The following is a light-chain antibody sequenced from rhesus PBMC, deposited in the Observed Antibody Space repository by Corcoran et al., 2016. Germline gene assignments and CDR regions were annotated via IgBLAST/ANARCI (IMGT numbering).Light chain of an antibody. J-gene: IGKJ2*01. CDR3: QHTYGTPYS. CDR1: ENIYNY. Sequence: DIQMTQSPSSLSASVGDRVTITCRASENIYNYLNWYQHKPGKAPKLQIYKASTLQSGVPSRFSGSGSGTDYSFTISSLQSADVATYYCQHTYGTPYSFGQGTKVEIK. V-gene: IGKV1-74*01. CDR2: KAS.